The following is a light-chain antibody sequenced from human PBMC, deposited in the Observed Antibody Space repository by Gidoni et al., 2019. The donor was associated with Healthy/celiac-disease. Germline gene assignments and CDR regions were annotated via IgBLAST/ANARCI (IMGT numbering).Light chain of an antibody. J-gene: IGKJ1*01. CDR1: QSISSY. CDR3: QQSYSSS. V-gene: IGKV1-39*01. CDR2: AAS. Sequence: DIQMTQSPSSLSAAVVDRVTITCRASQSISSYLNWYQQKPGKAPKLLIYAASSLQSGVPSRFSGSGSGTDFTLTISSLQSEDFATYYYQQSYSSSFXXXTKVEIK.